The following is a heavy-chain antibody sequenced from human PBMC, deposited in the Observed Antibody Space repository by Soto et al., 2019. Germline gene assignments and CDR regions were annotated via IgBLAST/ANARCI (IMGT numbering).Heavy chain of an antibody. J-gene: IGHJ4*02. Sequence: EVQLVESGGGLVQPGGSVRLSCAASGFTFSSYSMNWVRQAPGKGLEWVSYISSSSSTIYYADSVKGRFTISRDNAQNSLYLQMNSLRAEDTAVYYCARVGADIVVVVAATPEIYFDYWGQVTLVTVSS. V-gene: IGHV3-48*01. CDR2: ISSSSSTI. D-gene: IGHD2-15*01. CDR3: ARVGADIVVVVAATPEIYFDY. CDR1: GFTFSSYS.